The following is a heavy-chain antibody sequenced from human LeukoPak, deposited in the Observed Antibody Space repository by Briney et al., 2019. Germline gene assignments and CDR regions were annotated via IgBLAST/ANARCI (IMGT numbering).Heavy chain of an antibody. D-gene: IGHD3-22*01. J-gene: IGHJ4*02. V-gene: IGHV3-30*18. CDR3: AKDSNYDSSGSPGTLFDY. CDR2: ISYDGSNK. CDR1: GFTFSSYG. Sequence: GGSLRLSCAASGFTFSSYGMHWVRQAPGKGLEWVAVISYDGSNKYYADSVKGRFTIYRDNSKNTLYLQMNSLRAEDTAVYYCAKDSNYDSSGSPGTLFDYWGQGTLVTVSS.